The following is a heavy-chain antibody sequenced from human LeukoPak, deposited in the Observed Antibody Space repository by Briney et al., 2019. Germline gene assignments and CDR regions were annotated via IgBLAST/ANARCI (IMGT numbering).Heavy chain of an antibody. CDR3: ASKPFSENYLGY. V-gene: IGHV3-21*01. J-gene: IGHJ4*02. CDR2: ISSSGSYI. CDR1: GFTFSSYS. D-gene: IGHD3-10*01. Sequence: PGGSLRLSCAASGFTFSSYSMNWVRQAPGKGLEWVSSISSSGSYIYYADSVKGRFTISRDNAKNLLYLQMNSLRAEDTAVYYCASKPFSENYLGYWGQGTLVTVSS.